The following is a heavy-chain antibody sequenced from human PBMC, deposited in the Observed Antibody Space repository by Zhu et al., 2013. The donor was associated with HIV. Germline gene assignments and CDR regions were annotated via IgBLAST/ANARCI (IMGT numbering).Heavy chain of an antibody. CDR2: IRSKAYGGTT. D-gene: IGHD4-17*01. CDR1: GFTFGDYA. V-gene: IGHV3-49*03. CDR3: TRDRLDDYGGNRGDAFDI. J-gene: IGHJ3*02. Sequence: VQLEESGGGLVQPGRSLRLSCTASGFTFGDYAMSWFRQAPGKGLEWVGFIRSKAYGGTTEYAASVKGRFTISRDDSKSIAYLQMNSLKTEDTAVYYCTRDRLDDYGGNRGDAFDIWGQGTMVTVSS.